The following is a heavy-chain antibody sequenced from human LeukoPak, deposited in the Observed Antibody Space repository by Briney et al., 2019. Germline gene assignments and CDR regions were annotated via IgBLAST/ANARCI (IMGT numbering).Heavy chain of an antibody. D-gene: IGHD2-2*02. V-gene: IGHV3-11*01. CDR1: GFTFSSYA. CDR2: ISSSGSTI. Sequence: GGSLRLSCAASGFTFSSYAMSWIRQAPGKGLEWVSYISSSGSTIYYADSVKGRFTISRDNAKNSLYLQMNSLRAEDTAVYYCARGAIANAFDIWGQGTMVTVSS. CDR3: ARGAIANAFDI. J-gene: IGHJ3*02.